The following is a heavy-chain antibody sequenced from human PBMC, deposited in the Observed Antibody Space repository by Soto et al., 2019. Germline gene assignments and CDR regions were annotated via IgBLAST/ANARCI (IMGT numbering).Heavy chain of an antibody. CDR1: GGSSSSYY. CDR3: GAVASSADFYGKDV. D-gene: IGHD6-19*01. V-gene: IGHV4-34*01. J-gene: IGHJ6*02. Sequence: SETLSLTCAVYGGSSSSYYWSWIRQPPGKGLEWIGEVYQSGGTNYNPSLKSRVTISEDTSKNQFSLKLKSVTAADTAVYYCGAVASSADFYGKDVWGQGTTVTVSS. CDR2: VYQSGGT.